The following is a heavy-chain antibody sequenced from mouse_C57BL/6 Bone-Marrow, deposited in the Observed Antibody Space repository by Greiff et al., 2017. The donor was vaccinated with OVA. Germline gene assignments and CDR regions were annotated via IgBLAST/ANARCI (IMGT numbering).Heavy chain of an antibody. J-gene: IGHJ2*01. CDR3: TKTLYHYFDY. V-gene: IGHV1-15*01. CDR1: GYTFTDYE. CDR2: IDPETGGT. Sequence: VQLQQSGAELVRPGASVTLSCKASGYTFTDYEMHWVKQTPVHGLEWIGAIDPETGGTAYNQKFKGKAILTADKSSSTAYMELRSLTSEDSAVYYCTKTLYHYFDYWGQGTTLTVSS.